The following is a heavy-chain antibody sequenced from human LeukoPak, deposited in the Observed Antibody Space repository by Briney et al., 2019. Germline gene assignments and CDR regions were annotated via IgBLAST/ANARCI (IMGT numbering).Heavy chain of an antibody. Sequence: KPGASLQISCQGSGCSFTSYWIGWVRQLPGKGLEWMGIIYPGDSDTRYSPSFQGQVTISANKSISTAYLQWSSLKASATAMYSCARGPYPSDAFEIWGQGTMVTVSS. V-gene: IGHV5-51*01. CDR3: ARGPYPSDAFEI. CDR2: IYPGDSDT. CDR1: GCSFTSYW. J-gene: IGHJ3*02.